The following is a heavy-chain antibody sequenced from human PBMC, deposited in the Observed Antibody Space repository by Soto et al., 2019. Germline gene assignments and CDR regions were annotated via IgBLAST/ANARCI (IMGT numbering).Heavy chain of an antibody. CDR2: ISGSGGST. Sequence: GGSLRLSCAASGFTFSSYAMSWVRQAPGKGLEWVSAISGSGGSTYYADSVKGRFTISRDNSKNTLYLQMNSLRAEDTAVYYCANTVDYDFWSLRGPTKRENYVYWGQGTLVTVSS. CDR1: GFTFSSYA. CDR3: ANTVDYDFWSLRGPTKRENYVY. V-gene: IGHV3-23*01. D-gene: IGHD3-3*01. J-gene: IGHJ4*02.